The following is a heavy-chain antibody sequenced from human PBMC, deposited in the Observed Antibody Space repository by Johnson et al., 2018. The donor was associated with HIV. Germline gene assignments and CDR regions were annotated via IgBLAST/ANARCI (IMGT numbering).Heavy chain of an antibody. J-gene: IGHJ3*02. CDR2: ISYDGSNK. V-gene: IGHV3-30*03. CDR3: ASEAGPDIVGAADDAFDI. Sequence: QVQLVESGGGVVRPGGSLRLSCAASGFTFDDYGMNWVRQGPGKGLEWVAVISYDGSNKYYADSVKGRFTISRDNSKNTLYLQMNSLRAEDTAVYYCASEAGPDIVGAADDAFDIWGQGTMVTVSS. D-gene: IGHD1-26*01. CDR1: GFTFDDYG.